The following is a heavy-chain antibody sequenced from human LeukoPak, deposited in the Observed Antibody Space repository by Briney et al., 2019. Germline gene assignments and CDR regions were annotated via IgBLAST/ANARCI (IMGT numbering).Heavy chain of an antibody. D-gene: IGHD4-17*01. CDR3: ARDRSYAYGDYRAFDI. CDR2: ISSSSSYI. J-gene: IGHJ3*02. CDR1: GFTFSSYS. Sequence: PGGSLRLSCAASGFTFSSYSMNGVREAPGKGLEWVTSISSSSSYIYYADSVKARFTISRDNAKNSLYLQMNSLRAEDTAVYYCARDRSYAYGDYRAFDIWGQGTIVTVSS. V-gene: IGHV3-21*01.